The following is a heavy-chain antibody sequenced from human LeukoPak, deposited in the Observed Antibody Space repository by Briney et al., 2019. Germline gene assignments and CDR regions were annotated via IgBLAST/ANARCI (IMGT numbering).Heavy chain of an antibody. Sequence: GSSVKVSCTASGGTFSSYGISWVRQAPGQGLEWMGGIIPIFDTANYAQKFQGRVTITADESTSTAYMELSSLRSEDTAVYYCARASIAARFTYYYGMDVWGQGTTVTVSS. CDR2: IIPIFDTA. J-gene: IGHJ6*02. CDR3: ARASIAARFTYYYGMDV. CDR1: GGTFSSYG. V-gene: IGHV1-69*01. D-gene: IGHD6-6*01.